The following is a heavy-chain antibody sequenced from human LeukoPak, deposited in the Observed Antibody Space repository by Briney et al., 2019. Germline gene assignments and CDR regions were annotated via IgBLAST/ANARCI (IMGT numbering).Heavy chain of an antibody. CDR1: GFTFSSYA. V-gene: IGHV3-30*04. Sequence: GGSLRLSCAASGFTFSSYAMHWVRQAPGKGLEWVAVISYDGSNKYYADSVKGRFTISRDNSKNTLYLQMNSLRAEDTAVHYCARDAVVKGCFDYWGQGTLVTVSS. J-gene: IGHJ4*02. CDR3: ARDAVVKGCFDY. D-gene: IGHD3-22*01. CDR2: ISYDGSNK.